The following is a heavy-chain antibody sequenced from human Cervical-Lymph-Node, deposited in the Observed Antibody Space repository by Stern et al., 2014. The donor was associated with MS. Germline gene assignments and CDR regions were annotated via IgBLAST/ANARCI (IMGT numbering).Heavy chain of an antibody. V-gene: IGHV3-33*01. Sequence: VQLLESGGGVVQPGRSLRLSCAASGFTFSSYGMHWVRQAPGKGLEWVAVIWYDGSNKYYADSVKGRFTISRDNSKNTLYLQMNSLRAEDTAVYYCAREPDDSSGYYSDYWGQGTLVTVSS. D-gene: IGHD3-22*01. CDR2: IWYDGSNK. CDR3: AREPDDSSGYYSDY. CDR1: GFTFSSYG. J-gene: IGHJ4*02.